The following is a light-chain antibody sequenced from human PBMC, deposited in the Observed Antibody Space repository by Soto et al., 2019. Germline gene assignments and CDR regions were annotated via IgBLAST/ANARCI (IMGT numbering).Light chain of an antibody. CDR1: SSDVGDYNY. CDR2: EVS. CDR3: SSNAGSNNLV. Sequence: QSALTQPPSASGTPGQSVTIPCTGTSSDVGDYNYVSWYQQHPGKAPKLVIYEVSRRPSGVPDRFSGSKSGNTASVTVSGLQAEDEADYYCSSNAGSNNLVFGGGTKLTVL. J-gene: IGLJ2*01. V-gene: IGLV2-8*01.